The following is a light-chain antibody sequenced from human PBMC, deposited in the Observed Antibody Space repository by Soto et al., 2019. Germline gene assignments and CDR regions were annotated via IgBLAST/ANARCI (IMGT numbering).Light chain of an antibody. Sequence: QSALTQPASVSGSPGQSISISCIGTSSDVGSYDYVSWYQQHPGNAPKLMIYDVSNRPSGVSNRFSGSKSGNTASLTISGLQAEDEADYYCSSYTGSSTLVVFGGGTKLTVL. CDR3: SSYTGSSTLVV. CDR1: SSDVGSYDY. J-gene: IGLJ2*01. V-gene: IGLV2-14*01. CDR2: DVS.